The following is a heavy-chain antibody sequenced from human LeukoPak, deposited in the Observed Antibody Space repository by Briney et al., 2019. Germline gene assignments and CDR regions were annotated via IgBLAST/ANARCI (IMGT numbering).Heavy chain of an antibody. J-gene: IGHJ4*02. CDR2: INSDGSSI. D-gene: IGHD5-24*01. Sequence: PGGSLRLSCAASGFTFSSYWMHWVRQAPGKGLVWVSRINSDGSSISYADSVKGRFTISRDNAKNTLSLQMNSLRAEDTAVYYCAREGGDGYPFDYWGQGTLVTVSS. CDR1: GFTFSSYW. CDR3: AREGGDGYPFDY. V-gene: IGHV3-74*01.